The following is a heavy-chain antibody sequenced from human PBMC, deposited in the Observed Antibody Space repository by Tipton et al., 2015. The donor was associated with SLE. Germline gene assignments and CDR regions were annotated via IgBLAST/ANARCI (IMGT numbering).Heavy chain of an antibody. V-gene: IGHV4-34*01. CDR2: INHSGST. D-gene: IGHD4-11*01. J-gene: IGHJ5*02. CDR1: GGSFSGYY. Sequence: TLSLTCAVYGGSFSGYYWSWIRQPPGKGLEWIGEINHSGSTNYNPSLKSRVTISVDTSKNQFSLKLSSVTAADTAVYYCARKPLDTVTTGWFDPWGQGTLVTVPS. CDR3: ARKPLDTVTTGWFDP.